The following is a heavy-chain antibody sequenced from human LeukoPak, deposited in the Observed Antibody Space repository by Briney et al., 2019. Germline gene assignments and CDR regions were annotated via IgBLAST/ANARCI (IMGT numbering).Heavy chain of an antibody. CDR3: ASLKGGDGLGWFDP. Sequence: GASVKVSCKASGYTFTSYGISWVRQAPGQGLEWMGWISAYNGNTNYAQKLQGRVTMTTDTSTSTAYMELRSLRSDDTAVYYCASLKGGDGLGWFDPWGQGTLVTVSS. CDR1: GYTFTSYG. D-gene: IGHD4-17*01. J-gene: IGHJ5*02. CDR2: ISAYNGNT. V-gene: IGHV1-18*01.